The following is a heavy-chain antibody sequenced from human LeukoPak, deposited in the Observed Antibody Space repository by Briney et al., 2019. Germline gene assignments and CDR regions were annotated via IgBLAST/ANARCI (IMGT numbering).Heavy chain of an antibody. V-gene: IGHV3-66*02. Sequence: GGSLRLSCAASGFTVSSNYMSWVRQPPGKGLEWVSVIYSGGSTYYADSVKGRFTISRDNSKNTLYLQMNSLRAEDTAVYYCARVGDYGDYAFDYWGQGTLVTVSS. CDR2: IYSGGST. J-gene: IGHJ4*02. D-gene: IGHD4-17*01. CDR3: ARVGDYGDYAFDY. CDR1: GFTVSSNY.